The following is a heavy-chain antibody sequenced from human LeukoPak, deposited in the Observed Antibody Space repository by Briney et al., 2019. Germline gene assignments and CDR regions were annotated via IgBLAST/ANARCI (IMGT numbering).Heavy chain of an antibody. CDR3: ASNTMVRGVSSPPAF. CDR2: ISAYNGNT. D-gene: IGHD3-10*01. CDR1: GYTFTSYG. Sequence: EVSVKVSCKASGYTFTSYGISWVRQAPGQGLEWMGWISAYNGNTNYAQKLQGRVTMTTDTSTSTAYMELRSLRSDDTAVYYCASNTMVRGVSSPPAFWGQGTTVTVSS. V-gene: IGHV1-18*01. J-gene: IGHJ6*02.